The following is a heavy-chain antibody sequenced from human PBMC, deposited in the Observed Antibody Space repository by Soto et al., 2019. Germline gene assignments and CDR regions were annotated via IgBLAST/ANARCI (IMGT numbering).Heavy chain of an antibody. CDR1: GGSISSYY. V-gene: IGHV4-59*01. Sequence: SETLSLTCTVSGGSISSYYWSWIRQPPGKGLEWIGYIYYSGSTNYNPSLKSRVTISVDTSKNQFSLKLSSVTAADTAVYYCARDTTSFYYYGMDVWGQGTTVTAP. CDR2: IYYSGST. CDR3: ARDTTSFYYYGMDV. D-gene: IGHD1-26*01. J-gene: IGHJ6*02.